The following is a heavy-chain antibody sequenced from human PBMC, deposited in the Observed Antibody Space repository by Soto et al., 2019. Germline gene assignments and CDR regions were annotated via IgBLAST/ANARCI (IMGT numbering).Heavy chain of an antibody. J-gene: IGHJ4*02. CDR3: ARLGWLSFDY. D-gene: IGHD5-12*01. Sequence: SETLSLTCPVSGGSISSYYWIWIRQPPGKGLEWIGYIYYSGSTNYNPSLKSRVTISVDTSKNQFSLKLSSVTAADTAVYYCARLGWLSFDYWGQGTLVTVSS. CDR2: IYYSGST. V-gene: IGHV4-59*01. CDR1: GGSISSYY.